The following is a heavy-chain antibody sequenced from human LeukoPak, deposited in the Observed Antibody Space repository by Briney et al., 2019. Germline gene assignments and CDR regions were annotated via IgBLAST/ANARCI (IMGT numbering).Heavy chain of an antibody. J-gene: IGHJ6*02. CDR2: IYTSGRT. CDR1: GGSISSGSYY. V-gene: IGHV4-61*09. Sequence: SQTLSLTCTVSGGSISSGSYYWSWIRQPAGKGLEWIGHIYTSGRTNYNPSLKRRVTISVDTSKNQFPLKLSSVTAADTAVYYCARDEEYSYMYYGMDVWGQGTTVTVSS. D-gene: IGHD5-18*01. CDR3: ARDEEYSYMYYGMDV.